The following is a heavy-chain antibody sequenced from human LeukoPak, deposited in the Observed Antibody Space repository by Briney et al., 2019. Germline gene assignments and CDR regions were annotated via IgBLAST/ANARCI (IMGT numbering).Heavy chain of an antibody. CDR2: IYHSGST. V-gene: IGHV4-4*02. J-gene: IGHJ4*02. CDR3: ARAGVGSYYDSPGLDY. Sequence: PSGTLSLTCAVSGGSISSSNWWSWVRQPPGKGLEWIGEIYHSGSTNYNPSLKSRVTISVDKSKNQFSLKLSSVTAADTAVYYCARAGVGSYYDSPGLDYWGQGTLVTVSS. CDR1: GGSISSSNW. D-gene: IGHD3-22*01.